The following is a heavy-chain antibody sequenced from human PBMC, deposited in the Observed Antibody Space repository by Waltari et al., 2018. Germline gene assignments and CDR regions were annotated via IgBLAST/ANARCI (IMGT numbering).Heavy chain of an antibody. D-gene: IGHD5-12*01. Sequence: QVQLVQSGAEVKKPGASVKVSCKASGYTFTSYYMHWVRQAPGQGLEWMGIINPSGGSTSYAQKCQGRVTMTRDTSTSTVYMELSSLRSEDTAVYYCAREGGVATIDYWGQGTLVTVSS. CDR2: INPSGGST. J-gene: IGHJ4*02. V-gene: IGHV1-46*01. CDR3: AREGGVATIDY. CDR1: GYTFTSYY.